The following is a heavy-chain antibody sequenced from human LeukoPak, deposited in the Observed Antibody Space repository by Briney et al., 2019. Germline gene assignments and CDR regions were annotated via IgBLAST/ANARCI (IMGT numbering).Heavy chain of an antibody. CDR1: EFSVGSNY. D-gene: IGHD4-17*01. J-gene: IGHJ4*02. CDR2: ISGNGGTT. V-gene: IGHV3-23*01. Sequence: GGSLRLSCAASEFSVGSNYMTWVRQAPGKGLEWVSIISGNGGTTYYADSVKGRLTISRDNSKNTLYLQMNSLRAEDTAVYYCAKDGLLASVTPYYFDYWGQGTLVTVSS. CDR3: AKDGLLASVTPYYFDY.